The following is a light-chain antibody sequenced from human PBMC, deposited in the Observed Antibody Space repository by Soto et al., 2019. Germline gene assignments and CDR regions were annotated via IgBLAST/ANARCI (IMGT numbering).Light chain of an antibody. V-gene: IGKV1-33*01. J-gene: IGKJ2*01. CDR3: QQYDNLPGYT. CDR2: DAS. CDR1: QHISKN. Sequence: IQMTQSPSSLSASVGDRVTITCQASQHISKNLNWYQQKPGKAPKLLIYDASNLETGVPSRFSGSGSGTDFTFTISSLQPEDIATYYCQQYDNLPGYTFGQGTKLEIK.